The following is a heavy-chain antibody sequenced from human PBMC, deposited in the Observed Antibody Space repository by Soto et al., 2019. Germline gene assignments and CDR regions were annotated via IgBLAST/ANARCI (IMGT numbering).Heavy chain of an antibody. CDR3: AKYWGGSGSYYALSLDY. V-gene: IGHV3-23*01. Sequence: GGSLRLSCAASGFTFSSYAMSWVRQAPGKGLEWVSAISGSGGSTYYADSVKGRFTISRDNSKNTLYLQMNSLRAEDTAVYYCAKYWGGSGSYYALSLDYWGQGTLVTVSS. CDR2: ISGSGGST. J-gene: IGHJ4*02. D-gene: IGHD1-26*01. CDR1: GFTFSSYA.